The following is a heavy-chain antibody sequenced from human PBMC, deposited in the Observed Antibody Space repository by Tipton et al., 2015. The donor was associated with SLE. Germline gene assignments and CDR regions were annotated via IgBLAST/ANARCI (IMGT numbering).Heavy chain of an antibody. V-gene: IGHV4-39*07. D-gene: IGHD4-23*01. CDR3: ARGIGGPYYYYYMDV. CDR1: GGSISSSSYY. J-gene: IGHJ6*03. Sequence: LRLSCTVSGGSISSSSYYWGWIRQPPGKGLEWIGSIYYSGSTNYNPSLKSRVTISVDTSKNQFSLKLSSVTAADTAVYYCARGIGGPYYYYYMDVWGKGTTVTVSS. CDR2: IYYSGST.